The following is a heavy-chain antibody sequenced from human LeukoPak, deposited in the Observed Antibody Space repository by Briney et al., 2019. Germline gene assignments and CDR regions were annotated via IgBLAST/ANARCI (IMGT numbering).Heavy chain of an antibody. J-gene: IGHJ4*02. CDR2: IYHSGST. D-gene: IGHD6-13*01. Sequence: SETLSLTCAVSGGSISSSNWWSWVRPPPGKGLEWIGEIYHSGSTNYNPSLKSRVTISEDKSKNQFSLKLNSVTATDTAVYYCAREGAARSSSWYLDYWGQGTLVTVSS. CDR3: AREGAARSSSWYLDY. V-gene: IGHV4-4*02. CDR1: GGSISSSNW.